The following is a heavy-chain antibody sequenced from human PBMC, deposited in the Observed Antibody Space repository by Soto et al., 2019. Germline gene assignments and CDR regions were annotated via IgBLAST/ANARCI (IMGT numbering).Heavy chain of an antibody. CDR1: GYTFTTYG. Sequence: QVQLVQSGTEVKKPGASVKVSCKASGYTFTTYGISWVRRAPGQGLEWMGWISAYNGNTNYAQKSQGRVTMTTDTPTSTPHMELRSLKSDDTAVYYCARTSRQSELGDWFDPWGQGTLVTVSS. CDR2: ISAYNGNT. J-gene: IGHJ5*02. V-gene: IGHV1-18*01. CDR3: ARTSRQSELGDWFDP. D-gene: IGHD1-7*01.